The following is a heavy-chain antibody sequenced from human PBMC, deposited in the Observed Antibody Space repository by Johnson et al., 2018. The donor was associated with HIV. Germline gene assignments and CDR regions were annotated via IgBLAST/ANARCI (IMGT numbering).Heavy chain of an antibody. Sequence: VQLVESGGGVVRPGGSLRLSCAAAGFTFDDYGMSWVRQAPGKGLELVPGFRWNGGSIGYADSVRGRFTISRDNAKNSLYLQMNNLRAEDTAVYYCARVKSYGDYVGLDAFDIWGQGTMVTVSS. CDR3: ARVKSYGDYVGLDAFDI. J-gene: IGHJ3*02. V-gene: IGHV3-20*04. CDR2: FRWNGGSI. CDR1: GFTFDDYG. D-gene: IGHD4-17*01.